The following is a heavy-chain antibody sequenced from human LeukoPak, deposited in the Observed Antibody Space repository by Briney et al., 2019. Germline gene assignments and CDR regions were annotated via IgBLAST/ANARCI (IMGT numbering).Heavy chain of an antibody. J-gene: IGHJ3*01. Sequence: PGGSLRLSCAASGFSFSVHAMSWVRQAPGKGLEWVSAISGSGGSTFYADSVKGRFTISRDNSKNTLFLQMNGLRAEDTAVYYCAKDRSCSGSSCNVGSWGQGTMVTVSS. CDR2: ISGSGGST. D-gene: IGHD2-2*01. CDR1: GFSFSVHA. V-gene: IGHV3-23*01. CDR3: AKDRSCSGSSCNVGS.